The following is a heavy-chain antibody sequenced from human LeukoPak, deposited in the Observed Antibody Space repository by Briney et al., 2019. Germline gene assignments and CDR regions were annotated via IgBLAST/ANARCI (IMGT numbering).Heavy chain of an antibody. Sequence: GGSLRLSCAASGFTFSSYAMSWVRQAPGKGLEWVSAISGSGGSTYYADSVKGRFTISRDNSKNTLYLQMNSLRAEDTAMYYCAFYDSSGYYYYYGMDVWGQGTTVTVSS. CDR2: ISGSGGST. J-gene: IGHJ6*02. V-gene: IGHV3-23*01. CDR3: AFYDSSGYYYYYGMDV. D-gene: IGHD3-22*01. CDR1: GFTFSSYA.